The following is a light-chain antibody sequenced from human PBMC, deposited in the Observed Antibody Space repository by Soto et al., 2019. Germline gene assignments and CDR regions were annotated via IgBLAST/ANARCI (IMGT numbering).Light chain of an antibody. Sequence: DIKLALSPSFLSASVGDRVPITCRASQDIRIYLAWYQQKPGKAPNLLIYAASTLQSGVPSRFSGSGSGTGFTLTISSLQPEDFATYFCQQLNTYPITFGQGTRLEIK. CDR3: QQLNTYPIT. CDR2: AAS. V-gene: IGKV1-9*01. J-gene: IGKJ5*01. CDR1: QDIRIY.